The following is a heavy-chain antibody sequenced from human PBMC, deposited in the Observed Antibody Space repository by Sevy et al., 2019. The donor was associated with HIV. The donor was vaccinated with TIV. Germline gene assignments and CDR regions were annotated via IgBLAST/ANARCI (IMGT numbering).Heavy chain of an antibody. V-gene: IGHV3-7*01. CDR3: VREGVGGYSYSLDC. CDR2: MKEDGSGR. Sequence: GGSLRLSCAASGFTFSSYWMSWVRQAPGKGLEWVATMKEDGSGRNYLDSVKGRFTISRDNAKNSLYLQMNSLRAEDTAVYYCVREGVGGYSYSLDCWGQGTLVTVSS. CDR1: GFTFSSYW. D-gene: IGHD5-18*01. J-gene: IGHJ4*02.